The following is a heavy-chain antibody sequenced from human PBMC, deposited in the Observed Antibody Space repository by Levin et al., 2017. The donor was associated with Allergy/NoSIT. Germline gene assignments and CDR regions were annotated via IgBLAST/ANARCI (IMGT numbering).Heavy chain of an antibody. CDR2: MNPNSGNT. J-gene: IGHJ4*02. CDR1: GYTFTSYD. Sequence: GESLKISCKASGYTFTSYDINWVRQATGQGLEWMGWMNPNSGNTGYAQKFQGRVTMTRNTSISTAYMGRSSLRSEDTAVYYWAKVRRVTEDYFDYWGQGTLVTVSS. V-gene: IGHV1-8*01. CDR3: AKVRRVTEDYFDY.